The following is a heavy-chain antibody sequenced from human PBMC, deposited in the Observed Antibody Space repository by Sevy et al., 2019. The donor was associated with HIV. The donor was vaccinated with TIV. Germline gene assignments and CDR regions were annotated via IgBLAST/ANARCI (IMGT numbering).Heavy chain of an antibody. J-gene: IGHJ3*02. CDR2: ISSSSRTM. V-gene: IGHV3-48*02. CDR1: GFTFSSYS. CDR3: ARIRHCSGGSCYVDAFDI. Sequence: GGSLRLSCAASGFTFSSYSMNWVRQAPGKGLEWVSYISSSSRTMYYADSVKGRFTISRDSAKNSLYLQMNSLRDEDTAVYYCARIRHCSGGSCYVDAFDIWCQGTMVTVSS. D-gene: IGHD2-15*01.